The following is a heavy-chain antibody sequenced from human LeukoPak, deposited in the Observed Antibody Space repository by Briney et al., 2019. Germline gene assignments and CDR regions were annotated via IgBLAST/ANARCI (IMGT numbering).Heavy chain of an antibody. CDR3: AKWGDYDVLTGYYVSDY. V-gene: IGHV3-23*01. Sequence: GGSLRLSCAASGFTFSNYAMSWVRQAPGQGLEWVSAITGSGGNTYYADSVKGRFTISRDNSKNTVFLQMTSLRAEDTAVYYCAKWGDYDVLTGYYVSDYWGQGTLVTVSS. J-gene: IGHJ4*02. CDR2: ITGSGGNT. D-gene: IGHD3-9*01. CDR1: GFTFSNYA.